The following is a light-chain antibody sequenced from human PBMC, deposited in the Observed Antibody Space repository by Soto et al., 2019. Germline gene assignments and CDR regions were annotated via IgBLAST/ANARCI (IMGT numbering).Light chain of an antibody. CDR2: GAS. V-gene: IGKV3-20*01. J-gene: IGKJ4*01. Sequence: EMGLTQSPATLSLSPGERVTLSCRASQSVSSSYSAWYQQKPGQAPRLLIYGASSRATGIPDRFSGSGSGTDFTLTISRLEPEDFAVYYCQQYGSSPLTFGGGTKVESK. CDR1: QSVSSSY. CDR3: QQYGSSPLT.